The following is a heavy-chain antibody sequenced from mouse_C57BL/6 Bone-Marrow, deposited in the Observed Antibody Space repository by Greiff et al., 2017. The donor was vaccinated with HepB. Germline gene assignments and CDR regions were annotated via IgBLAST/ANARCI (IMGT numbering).Heavy chain of an antibody. CDR3: TREDYGSSYVGFAY. Sequence: EVKVVESGEGLVKPGGSLKLSCAASGFTFSSYAMSWVRQTPEKRLEWVAYISSGGDYIYYADTVKGRFTISRDNARNTLYLQMSSLKSEDTAMYYCTREDYGSSYVGFAYWGQVTLVTVSA. CDR2: ISSGGDYI. D-gene: IGHD1-1*01. CDR1: GFTFSSYA. V-gene: IGHV5-9-1*02. J-gene: IGHJ3*01.